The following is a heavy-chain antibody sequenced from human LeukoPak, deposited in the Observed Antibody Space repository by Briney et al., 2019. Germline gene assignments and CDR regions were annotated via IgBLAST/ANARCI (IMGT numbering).Heavy chain of an antibody. V-gene: IGHV4-34*01. Sequence: SETLSLTCAVYGGSFSGYYWSWIRQTPGKGLEWIGEINHSGSTNYNPSLKSRVTISADTSKNQFSLKLSSVTAADTAVYYCARGPPAKPGTGYYYGMDVWGQGTTVTVSS. D-gene: IGHD2-2*01. CDR1: GGSFSGYY. CDR3: ARGPPAKPGTGYYYGMDV. J-gene: IGHJ6*02. CDR2: INHSGST.